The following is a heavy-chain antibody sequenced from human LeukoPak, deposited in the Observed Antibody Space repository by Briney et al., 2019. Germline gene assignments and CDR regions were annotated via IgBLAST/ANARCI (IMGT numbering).Heavy chain of an antibody. V-gene: IGHV3-66*02. CDR3: ARKTAAGISDYFDY. D-gene: IGHD6-13*01. CDR2: IYSGGST. J-gene: IGHJ4*02. Sequence: GGSLRLSCAASGFTFSSYWMSWVRQAPGKGLEWVSVIYSGGSTYYADSVKGRFTISRDNSKNTLYLQMNSLRAEDTAVYYCARKTAAGISDYFDYWGQGTLVTVSS. CDR1: GFTFSSYW.